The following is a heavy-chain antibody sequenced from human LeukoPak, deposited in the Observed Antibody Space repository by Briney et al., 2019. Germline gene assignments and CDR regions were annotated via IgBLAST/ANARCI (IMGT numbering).Heavy chain of an antibody. CDR3: ARDPNADYIGAFDM. Sequence: GGSLRLSCTASGFTFSAYAMHWVRQAPGKGPEWVSAIRGGGGSAFYADSVKGRFTISRDNSKYTLFLQMNSLRAEDTAVYYCARDPNADYIGAFDMWGPGTMVTVSS. J-gene: IGHJ3*02. D-gene: IGHD4-17*01. CDR1: GFTFSAYA. CDR2: IRGGGGSA. V-gene: IGHV3-23*01.